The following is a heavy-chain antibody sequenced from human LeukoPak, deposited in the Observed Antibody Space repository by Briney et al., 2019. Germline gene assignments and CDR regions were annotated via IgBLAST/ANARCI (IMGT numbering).Heavy chain of an antibody. V-gene: IGHV3-48*03. CDR1: GFTFSSYE. D-gene: IGHD5-24*01. CDR2: ISSSGSTI. Sequence: GGSLRLSCAASGFTFSSYEMNWVRQAPGKGLEWVSYISSSGSTIYYADSVKGRFTISRDNAKNTLYLQMNSLRAEDTAVYYCARGWLQLKIDYWGQGTLVTVSS. CDR3: ARGWLQLKIDY. J-gene: IGHJ4*02.